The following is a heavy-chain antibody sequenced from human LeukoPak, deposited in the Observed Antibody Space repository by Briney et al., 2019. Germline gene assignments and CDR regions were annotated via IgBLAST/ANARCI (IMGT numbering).Heavy chain of an antibody. CDR1: GGSISSSSYY. Sequence: SETLSLTCTVSGGSISSSSYYWGWIRQPPGKGLEWSVSIYYSGSTYYNPSLKSRVTIPVDTSKNQFSLKLSSVTAADTAVYYCASFWFGSGDSYFDPWGQGTLVTVSS. D-gene: IGHD5-18*01. J-gene: IGHJ5*02. CDR3: ASFWFGSGDSYFDP. CDR2: IYYSGST. V-gene: IGHV4-39*07.